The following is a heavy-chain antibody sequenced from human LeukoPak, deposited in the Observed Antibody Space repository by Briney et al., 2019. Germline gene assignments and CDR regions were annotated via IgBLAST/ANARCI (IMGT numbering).Heavy chain of an antibody. CDR1: GFTFSDYY. CDR2: FSSSGSTI. V-gene: IGHV3-11*01. Sequence: GGSLRLSCAASGFTFSDYYMSWIRQAPGKGLEWVSYFSSSGSTIYYADSVKGRFAISRDNAKNSLYLQMNSLRAEDTAVYYCARDPRWLQSYYFDYWGQGTLVTVSS. D-gene: IGHD5-24*01. CDR3: ARDPRWLQSYYFDY. J-gene: IGHJ4*02.